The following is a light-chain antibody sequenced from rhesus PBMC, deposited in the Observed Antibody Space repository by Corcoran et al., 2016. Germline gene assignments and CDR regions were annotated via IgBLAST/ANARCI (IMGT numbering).Light chain of an antibody. CDR3: QRHNSYPPT. V-gene: IGKV1S14*01. Sequence: DIQMTQSPSSLSASVGDTVTITCRASQGISNYLAWYQQKPGKAPKPLIYYASNLESGVPSRFSGSGTGTDFTLTISILQPEDFAIYYCQRHNSYPPTFGQGTKVEIK. J-gene: IGKJ1*01. CDR2: YAS. CDR1: QGISNY.